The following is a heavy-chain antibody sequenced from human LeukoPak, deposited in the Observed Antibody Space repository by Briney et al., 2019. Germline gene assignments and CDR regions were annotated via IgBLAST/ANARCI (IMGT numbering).Heavy chain of an antibody. Sequence: ASVKVSCKASGYTFTSYWIGWVRQMPGKGLEWMGIIYPGDSDTRYSPSFQGQVTISADKSISTAYLQWSSLKASDTAMYYCARGIMTYYYDSSGYYFDYWGQGTLVTVSS. V-gene: IGHV5-51*01. D-gene: IGHD3-22*01. CDR3: ARGIMTYYYDSSGYYFDY. CDR2: IYPGDSDT. J-gene: IGHJ4*02. CDR1: GYTFTSYW.